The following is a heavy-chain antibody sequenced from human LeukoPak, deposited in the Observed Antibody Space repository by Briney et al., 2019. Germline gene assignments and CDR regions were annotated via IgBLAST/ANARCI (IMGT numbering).Heavy chain of an antibody. Sequence: GGSLRLSCAASGFTFSDYYMSWIREGLGEGLEWVSYISSSVSTIYYAESVKGRVTISRDNAKNSLYLQMNSLRAEDTAGDYCARDLDTWTPGYWGQGTLFTVSS. V-gene: IGHV3-11*01. J-gene: IGHJ4*01. CDR1: GFTFSDYY. CDR3: ARDLDTWTPGY. D-gene: IGHD5-18*01. CDR2: ISSSVSTI.